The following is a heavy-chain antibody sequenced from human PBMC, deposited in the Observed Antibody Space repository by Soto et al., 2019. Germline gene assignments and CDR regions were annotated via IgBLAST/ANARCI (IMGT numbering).Heavy chain of an antibody. CDR1: GGSSSSDY. J-gene: IGHJ4*02. Sequence: SETLSLTCTVSGGSSSSDYRSWIRQPPGKGLRWIGYIYYSGSTNYNPSLKSRVTISVDTSKNQFSLKLSSVTAADTAVYYCARRVDYVWGSYRYSPYFDYRGQGTLVTVSS. CDR3: ARRVDYVWGSYRYSPYFDY. CDR2: IYYSGST. D-gene: IGHD3-16*02. V-gene: IGHV4-59*08.